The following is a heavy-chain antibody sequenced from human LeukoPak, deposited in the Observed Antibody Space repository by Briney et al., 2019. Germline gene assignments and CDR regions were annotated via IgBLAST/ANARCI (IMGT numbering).Heavy chain of an antibody. CDR2: ISGSGGST. D-gene: IGHD2-21*02. CDR3: AKDIGQYCGGDCYPSFDY. CDR1: GFTFSSYA. V-gene: IGHV3-23*01. J-gene: IGHJ4*02. Sequence: PGGSLRLSCAASGFTFSSYAMSWVRQAPGKGLEWVSAISGSGGSTYYADSVKGRFTISRDNSKNTLYLQMNSLRAEDTAVYYYAKDIGQYCGGDCYPSFDYWGQGTLVTVSS.